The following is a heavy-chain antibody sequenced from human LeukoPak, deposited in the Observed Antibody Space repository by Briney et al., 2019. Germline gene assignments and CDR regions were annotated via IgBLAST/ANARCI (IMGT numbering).Heavy chain of an antibody. J-gene: IGHJ4*02. Sequence: GGSLRLSCTTSGFTVGDYAMTWVRQAPGKGLEWVSYISSSGSTIYYADSVKGRFTISRDNAKNSLYLQMNSLRAEDTAVYYCARAGNSSSGGQDYWGQGTLVTVSS. CDR1: GFTVGDYA. CDR2: ISSSGSTI. V-gene: IGHV3-11*04. CDR3: ARAGNSSSGGQDY. D-gene: IGHD6-6*01.